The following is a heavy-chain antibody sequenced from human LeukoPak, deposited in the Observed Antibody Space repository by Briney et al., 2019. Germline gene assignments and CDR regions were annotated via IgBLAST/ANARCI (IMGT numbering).Heavy chain of an antibody. CDR2: IIPIFGTA. V-gene: IGHV1-69*13. D-gene: IGHD3-22*01. J-gene: IGHJ3*02. Sequence: SVKVSCKASGGTFSSYAISWVRQAPGQGLEWMGGIIPIFGTANYAQKFQGRVTITADESTSTAYMELSSLRSEDTAVYYCATDLGMILVPDAFDMWGQGTMVTVSS. CDR1: GGTFSSYA. CDR3: ATDLGMILVPDAFDM.